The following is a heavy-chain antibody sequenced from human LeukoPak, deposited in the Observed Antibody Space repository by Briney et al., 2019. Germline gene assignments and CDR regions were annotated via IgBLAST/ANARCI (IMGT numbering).Heavy chain of an antibody. CDR2: INHSGST. CDR3: ARGIAVAVPFDY. Sequence: PSETLSLTCAVYGGSFSGYYWSWIRQPPGKGLEWIGEINHSGSTNYNPSLKSRVTISVDTSKNQFSLKLSSVTAADTAVYYCARGIAVAVPFDYWGQGTLVTVSS. D-gene: IGHD6-19*01. J-gene: IGHJ4*02. V-gene: IGHV4-34*01. CDR1: GGSFSGYY.